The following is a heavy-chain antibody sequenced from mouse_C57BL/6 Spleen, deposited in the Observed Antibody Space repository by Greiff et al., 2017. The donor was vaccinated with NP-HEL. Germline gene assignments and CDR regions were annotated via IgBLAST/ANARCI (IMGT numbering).Heavy chain of an antibody. CDR2: IYPRSGNT. Sequence: VQLQQSGAELARPGASVKLSCKASGYTFTSYGISWVKQRTGQGLEWIGEIYPRSGNTYYNEKFKGKATLTADKSSSTAYMELRSLTSEDAAVYFCARRHYDYDGGYWGQGTTLTVSS. J-gene: IGHJ2*01. CDR1: GYTFTSYG. CDR3: ARRHYDYDGGY. D-gene: IGHD2-4*01. V-gene: IGHV1-81*01.